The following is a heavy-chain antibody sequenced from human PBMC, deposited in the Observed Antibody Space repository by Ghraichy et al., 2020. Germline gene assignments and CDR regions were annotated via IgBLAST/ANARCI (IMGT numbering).Heavy chain of an antibody. Sequence: SETLSLTCTVSGGSISSGGYYWSWIRQHPGKGLEWIGYIYYSGSTYYNPSLKSRVTISVDTSKNQFSLKLSSVTAADTAVYYCARDTLPDYDFWSGYYKGYYYYGMDVWGQGTTVTVSS. V-gene: IGHV4-31*03. CDR2: IYYSGST. D-gene: IGHD3-3*01. CDR1: GGSISSGGYY. J-gene: IGHJ6*02. CDR3: ARDTLPDYDFWSGYYKGYYYYGMDV.